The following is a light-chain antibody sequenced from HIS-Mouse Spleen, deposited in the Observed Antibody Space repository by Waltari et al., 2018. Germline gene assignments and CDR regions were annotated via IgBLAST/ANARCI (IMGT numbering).Light chain of an antibody. CDR3: CSYAGSSRV. CDR2: EGS. CDR1: SSDVGSYNL. J-gene: IGLJ3*02. V-gene: IGLV2-23*01. Sequence: QSALTQPASVSGSPGPSITIPCTGTSSDVGSYNLVSWYQQHPGKAPKLMIYEGSKRPSGVSNRFSGCKSGDTASLRVTGLQAEDEADYYCCSYAGSSRVFGGGTKLTVL.